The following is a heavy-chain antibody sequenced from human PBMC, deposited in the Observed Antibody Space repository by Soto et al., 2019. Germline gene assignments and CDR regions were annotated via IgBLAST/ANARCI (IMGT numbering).Heavy chain of an antibody. CDR3: AENTAMGLDYYYYGMDV. Sequence: SVKVSCKASGGTFSSYAISWVRQAHGQGLEWMGGIIPIFGTANYAQKFQGRVTITADESTSTAYMELSSLRSEDTAVYYCAENTAMGLDYYYYGMDVWGQGTTVTVSS. V-gene: IGHV1-69*13. CDR2: IIPIFGTA. J-gene: IGHJ6*02. CDR1: GGTFSSYA. D-gene: IGHD5-18*01.